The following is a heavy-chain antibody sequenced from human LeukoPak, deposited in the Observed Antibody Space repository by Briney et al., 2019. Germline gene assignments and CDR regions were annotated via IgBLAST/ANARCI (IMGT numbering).Heavy chain of an antibody. J-gene: IGHJ6*03. D-gene: IGHD3-16*01. CDR2: ISGSGGGR. CDR3: AKGVDASGIYYYFYMDV. V-gene: IGHV3-23*01. Sequence: PGGSLRLSSAASVFTFSSYAMSWVRQAPGKGLEWVSGISGSGGGRYYAESVKGRFTISRDNSKNTLYLQMNNLRAEDTAVYYCAKGVDASGIYYYFYMDVWGKGTTVTVSS. CDR1: VFTFSSYA.